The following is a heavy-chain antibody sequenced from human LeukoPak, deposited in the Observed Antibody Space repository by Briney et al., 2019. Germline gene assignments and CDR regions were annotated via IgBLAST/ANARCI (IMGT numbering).Heavy chain of an antibody. Sequence: ASVKVSCKASGYTFTNYGINWVRQAPGKGLEWMGGFEPEDGETIYAQKFQGRVTMTEDTSTDTAYMELSSLRSEDTAVYYCATADMVRGVTFDYWGQGTLVTVSS. J-gene: IGHJ4*02. CDR1: GYTFTNYG. CDR2: FEPEDGET. D-gene: IGHD3-10*01. CDR3: ATADMVRGVTFDY. V-gene: IGHV1-24*01.